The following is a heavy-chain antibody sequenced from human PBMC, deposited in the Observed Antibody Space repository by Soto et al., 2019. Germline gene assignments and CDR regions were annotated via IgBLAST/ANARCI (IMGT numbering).Heavy chain of an antibody. CDR1: GGSISSGGYY. V-gene: IGHV4-31*03. J-gene: IGHJ4*02. Sequence: SETLSLTCTVSGGSISSGGYYWSWIRQHPGKGLEWIGYIYYSGSTYYNPSLKSRVTISVDTTKNQFSMELSPVTAADTAVYYCASAMRNFGYWGQGTLVTVSS. CDR2: IYYSGST. CDR3: ASAMRNFGY.